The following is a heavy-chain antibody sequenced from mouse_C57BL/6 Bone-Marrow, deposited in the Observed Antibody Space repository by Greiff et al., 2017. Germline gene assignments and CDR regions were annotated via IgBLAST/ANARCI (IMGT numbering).Heavy chain of an antibody. CDR3: ARPYYSNYWYFDV. J-gene: IGHJ1*03. Sequence: VQLQQPGAELVKPGASVKMSCKASGYTFTSYWITWVKQRPGQGLEWIGDIYPGSGSTNYTDKFKSKATLTVDTSSSTAYMQLSSLTSEDSAVYYCARPYYSNYWYFDVWGTGTTVTVSS. CDR1: GYTFTSYW. V-gene: IGHV1-55*01. CDR2: IYPGSGST. D-gene: IGHD2-5*01.